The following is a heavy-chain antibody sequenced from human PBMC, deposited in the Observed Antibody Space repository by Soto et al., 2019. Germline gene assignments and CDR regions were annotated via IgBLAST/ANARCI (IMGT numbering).Heavy chain of an antibody. V-gene: IGHV6-1*01. Sequence: QTLSLSCAISGDSVSSTSTAWICIIQSPSRGLEWLGRTYYRSNWYTDYAVSVKSRITISPDTSKNQFSLQLNSVTPEDTAVYYCARGSYYSGWVWGQGTLVTVSS. CDR1: GDSVSSTSTA. CDR2: TYYRSNWYT. D-gene: IGHD6-19*01. CDR3: ARGSYYSGWV. J-gene: IGHJ4*02.